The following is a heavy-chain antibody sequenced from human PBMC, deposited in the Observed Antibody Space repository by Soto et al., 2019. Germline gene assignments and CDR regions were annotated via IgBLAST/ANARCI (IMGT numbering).Heavy chain of an antibody. CDR3: ARNGVTMVRGVIFYYYYMDV. D-gene: IGHD3-10*01. Sequence: WVLRLSCAASGFTFISYGMHWVRQAPGKGLEWVAVIWYDGSNKYYADSVKGRFTISRDNSKNTLCLQMNSLRAEDTAVYYCARNGVTMVRGVIFYYYYMDVWGKGTTVTVS. V-gene: IGHV3-33*01. J-gene: IGHJ6*03. CDR1: GFTFISYG. CDR2: IWYDGSNK.